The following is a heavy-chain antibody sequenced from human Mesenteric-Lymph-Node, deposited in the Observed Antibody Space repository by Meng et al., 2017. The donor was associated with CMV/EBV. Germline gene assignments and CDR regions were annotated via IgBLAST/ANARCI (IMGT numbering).Heavy chain of an antibody. Sequence: FSNYRIAWVRQMPGKGLEWMGTISPGDSETRYSPSFQGQVTMSADKSISTAYLQWSSLKVSDTAEYFCARLEVYDFLSRTSDYYFEFWGQGTLVTVSS. CDR2: ISPGDSET. CDR3: ARLEVYDFLSRTSDYYFEF. D-gene: IGHD5/OR15-5a*01. V-gene: IGHV5-51*01. CDR1: FSNYR. J-gene: IGHJ4*02.